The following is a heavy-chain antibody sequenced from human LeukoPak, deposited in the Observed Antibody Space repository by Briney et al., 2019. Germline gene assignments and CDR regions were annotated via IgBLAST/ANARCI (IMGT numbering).Heavy chain of an antibody. J-gene: IGHJ3*02. CDR3: ATHFDSSGPDAFDI. D-gene: IGHD3-22*01. CDR2: VDPEDGET. V-gene: IGHV1-24*01. CDR1: GHTLTEIS. Sequence: ASVKVSCKVSGHTLTEISMHWVRQAPGNGFEWMGGVDPEDGETIYAQKLQGRVTMTEDTSTYTAYMELSSLRSEDTAVYYCATHFDSSGPDAFDIWGQGTMVIVSS.